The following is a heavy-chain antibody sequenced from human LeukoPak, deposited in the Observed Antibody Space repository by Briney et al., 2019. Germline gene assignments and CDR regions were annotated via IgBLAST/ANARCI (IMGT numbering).Heavy chain of an antibody. J-gene: IGHJ4*02. CDR3: ARSYPCSGGSCYLDY. CDR1: GFTFSSYA. V-gene: IGHV3-30-3*01. CDR2: ISYDGSNK. D-gene: IGHD2-15*01. Sequence: GGSLRLSCAASGFTFSSYAMHWVRQAPGKGLEWVAVISYDGSNKYYADSVKGRFTISRDNSKNTLYLQMNSLRAEDTAVYYCARSYPCSGGSCYLDYWGQGTLVTVSS.